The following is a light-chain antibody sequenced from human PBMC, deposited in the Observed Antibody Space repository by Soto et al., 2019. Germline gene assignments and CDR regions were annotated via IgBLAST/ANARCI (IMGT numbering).Light chain of an antibody. V-gene: IGLV2-23*01. Sequence: QSALTQPASVSGSPGQSITISCTGTSSDVGSYNLVSLYQQHPGKAPKLMIYEGSKRPSGVSNRFSGSKSGNTASLTISGLQAEDEADYYCCSYAGSRYVFGTGTKVTVL. CDR2: EGS. J-gene: IGLJ1*01. CDR1: SSDVGSYNL. CDR3: CSYAGSRYV.